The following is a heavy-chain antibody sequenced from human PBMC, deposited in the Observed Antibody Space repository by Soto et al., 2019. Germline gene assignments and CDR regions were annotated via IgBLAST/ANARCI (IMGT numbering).Heavy chain of an antibody. CDR2: IVVGSGNT. V-gene: IGHV1-58*01. J-gene: IGHJ6*02. CDR3: AAADSSSWYLNYYYGMDV. Sequence: GASVNVSCKASGFTFASSAVQWVRQARGQRLEWIGWIVVGSGNTNYAQKFQERVTITRDMSTSTAYMELSSLRSEDTAVYYCAAADSSSWYLNYYYGMDVWGQGTTVTVSS. D-gene: IGHD6-13*01. CDR1: GFTFASSA.